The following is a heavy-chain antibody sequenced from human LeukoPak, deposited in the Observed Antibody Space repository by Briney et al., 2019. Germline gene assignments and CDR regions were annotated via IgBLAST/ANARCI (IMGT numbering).Heavy chain of an antibody. CDR3: ARDKVIASAGTPNWFNP. D-gene: IGHD6-13*01. J-gene: IGHJ5*02. V-gene: IGHV1-18*01. CDR1: GYTFTHYG. CDR2: ISAYDGNT. Sequence: ASVKVSCKASGYTFTHYGISWVRRAPGQGLEWLGWISAYDGNTNYLQKFQGRVTMTTDTATSTAYMELRSLRSDDTAVYYCARDKVIASAGTPNWFNPWGQGTLVTVSS.